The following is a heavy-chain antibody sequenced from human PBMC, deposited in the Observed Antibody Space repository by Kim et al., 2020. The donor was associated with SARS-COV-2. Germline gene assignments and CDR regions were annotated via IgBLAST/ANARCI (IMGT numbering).Heavy chain of an antibody. V-gene: IGHV3-23*01. D-gene: IGHD3-3*01. CDR3: AKRAESAFDY. J-gene: IGHJ4*02. Sequence: GGSLRLSCAASGFTFSTYAMSWVRQAPGKGLEWVSTVGGSGGDTYYADSVKGRFTISRDNSKNSLYLQMNSLRAEDTAVYYCAKRAESAFDYWGQGALVT. CDR1: GFTFSTYA. CDR2: VGGSGGDT.